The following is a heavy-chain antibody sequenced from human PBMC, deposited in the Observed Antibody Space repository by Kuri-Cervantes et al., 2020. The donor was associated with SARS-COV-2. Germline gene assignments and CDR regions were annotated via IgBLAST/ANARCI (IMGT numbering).Heavy chain of an antibody. J-gene: IGHJ4*02. Sequence: SVKVSCKASGGTFSSYAISWVRQTPGQGLEWMGGIIPIFGTANYAQKFQGRVTITADESTSTAYMELRSLRSEDTAVYYCARGGEMATIMHRLDYWGQGTLVTVSS. V-gene: IGHV1-69*13. CDR3: ARGGEMATIMHRLDY. CDR1: GGTFSSYA. CDR2: IIPIFGTA. D-gene: IGHD5-24*01.